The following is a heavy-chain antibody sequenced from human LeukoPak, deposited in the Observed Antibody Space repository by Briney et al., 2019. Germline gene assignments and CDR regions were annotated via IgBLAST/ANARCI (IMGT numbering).Heavy chain of an antibody. V-gene: IGHV1-46*03. J-gene: IGHJ3*02. CDR2: INPSGGST. CDR3: ARAPSYYDFWSGYRSDAFDI. CDR1: GYTFTSYY. D-gene: IGHD3-3*01. Sequence: VASVTVSCKASGYTFTSYYMHWVRQAPGQGLEWMGIINPSGGSTSYAQKFQGRVTMTRDTSTSTVYMELSRLRSEDTAVYYCARAPSYYDFWSGYRSDAFDIWGQGTMVTVSS.